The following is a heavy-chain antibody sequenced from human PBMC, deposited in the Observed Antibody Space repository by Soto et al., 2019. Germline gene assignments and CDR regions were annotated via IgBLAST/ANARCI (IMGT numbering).Heavy chain of an antibody. V-gene: IGHV2-5*02. J-gene: IGHJ5*01. CDR2: IYWDDDK. CDR1: GFSLSTHGVG. D-gene: IGHD2-15*01. CDR3: AHAMLYCTGGSCSTWFDS. Sequence: QITLKESGPTLVKPTQTLTLTCTFSGFSLSTHGVGVGWVRQPAGKALEWLALIYWDDDKRYSASLNSRLTITKDTSKNPVVLTMTTMDPVDTATYYCAHAMLYCTGGSCSTWFDSWGQGTLVTVSS.